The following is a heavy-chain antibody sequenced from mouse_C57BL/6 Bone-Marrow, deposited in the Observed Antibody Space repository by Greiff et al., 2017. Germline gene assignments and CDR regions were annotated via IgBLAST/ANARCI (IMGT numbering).Heavy chain of an antibody. Sequence: QVQLQQPGAELVRPGSSVKLSCKASGYTFTSYWMDWVKQRPGQGLEWIGNIYPSDSETHYNQTFKDKATLTVDKSSSIAYMQLISLTSEDSAVYYCRIYDGNYEGAMDYWGQGTSVTVSS. CDR3: RIYDGNYEGAMDY. CDR1: GYTFTSYW. CDR2: IYPSDSET. D-gene: IGHD2-1*01. J-gene: IGHJ4*01. V-gene: IGHV1-61*01.